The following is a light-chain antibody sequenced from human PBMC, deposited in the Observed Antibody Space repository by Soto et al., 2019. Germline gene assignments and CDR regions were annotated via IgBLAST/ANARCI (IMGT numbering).Light chain of an antibody. CDR3: QQYSSSPLT. J-gene: IGKJ1*01. CDR1: QTVLYSSNNKNY. Sequence: DIVMTQSPDSLAVSLGERATINCKSSQTVLYSSNNKNYLAWYQQKPGQPPKLLIYWASTRESGVPDRFSGSGSETDFNLTISSLQAEDVAVYYCQQYSSSPLTFGQGTKVEIK. V-gene: IGKV4-1*01. CDR2: WAS.